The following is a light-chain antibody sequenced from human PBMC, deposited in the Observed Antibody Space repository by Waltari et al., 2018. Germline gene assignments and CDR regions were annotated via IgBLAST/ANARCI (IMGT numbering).Light chain of an antibody. CDR2: YDS. V-gene: IGLV3-21*01. Sequence: SYVLTQPPSVSVAPGKTARITCGGNNIGSKSVHWYQQKPGQAPGLVIYYDSDRPSGIPERFSGSSSGNTATLTISRVEAGDEADFYCQVWESSSDHYVFGTGTKVTVL. J-gene: IGLJ1*01. CDR1: NIGSKS. CDR3: QVWESSSDHYV.